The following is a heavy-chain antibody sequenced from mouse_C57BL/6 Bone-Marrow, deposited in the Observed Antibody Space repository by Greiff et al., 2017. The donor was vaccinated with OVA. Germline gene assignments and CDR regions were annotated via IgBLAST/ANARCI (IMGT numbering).Heavy chain of an antibody. D-gene: IGHD1-1*01. CDR3: ARGPHYYGSSGY. Sequence: VQLQQPGAELVRPGTSVKLSCKASGYTFTSYWMHWVKQRPGQGLEWIGVIDPSDSYTNYNQKFKGKATLTVDPSSSTAYMQLSSLTSEDSAVYYCARGPHYYGSSGYWGQGTTLTVSS. CDR2: IDPSDSYT. CDR1: GYTFTSYW. J-gene: IGHJ2*01. V-gene: IGHV1-59*01.